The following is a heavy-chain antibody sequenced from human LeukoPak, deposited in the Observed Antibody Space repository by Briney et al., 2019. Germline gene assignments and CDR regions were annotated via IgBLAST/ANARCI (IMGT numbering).Heavy chain of an antibody. Sequence: ASVKVSCKASGYTFTSYYMHWVRQAPGQGLEWMGIINPSGGSTSYAQKFQGRVTMTRDTSISTAYMELSRLRSDDTAVYYCARDGNYYDSSGYPSYYYYYMDVWGKGTTVTISS. CDR1: GYTFTSYY. D-gene: IGHD3-22*01. CDR3: ARDGNYYDSSGYPSYYYYYMDV. J-gene: IGHJ6*03. CDR2: INPSGGST. V-gene: IGHV1-46*01.